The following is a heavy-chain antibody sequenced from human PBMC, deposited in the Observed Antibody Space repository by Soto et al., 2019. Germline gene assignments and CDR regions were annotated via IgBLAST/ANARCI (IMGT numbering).Heavy chain of an antibody. CDR2: ISGYNGNT. CDR1: GDTFTLYG. Sequence: QVQLVQSGAEVKKSGASVKVSCKASGDTFTLYGFNWVRQAPGQGLEWMGWISGYNGNTNDAQKFQGRVTMTTDTSTSTAYIALRPLQSHDTGVYYCSSGIVDTVMIYFDNWGQGTLVTVSS. J-gene: IGHJ4*02. CDR3: SSGIVDTVMIYFDN. D-gene: IGHD5-18*01. V-gene: IGHV1-18*01.